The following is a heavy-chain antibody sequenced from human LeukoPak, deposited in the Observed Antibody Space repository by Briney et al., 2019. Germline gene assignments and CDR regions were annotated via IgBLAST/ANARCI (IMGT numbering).Heavy chain of an antibody. Sequence: ASVKVSCKASGGTFSSYAISWVRQAPGQGLEWMGGIIPIFGTANYAQKFQGRVTITADESTSTAYMELSSLRSEDTAVYYCAREGRSYDIVVVRAAGNWFDPWGQGTLVTVSS. CDR3: AREGRSYDIVVVRAAGNWFDP. CDR2: IIPIFGTA. CDR1: GGTFSSYA. J-gene: IGHJ5*02. D-gene: IGHD2-2*01. V-gene: IGHV1-69*13.